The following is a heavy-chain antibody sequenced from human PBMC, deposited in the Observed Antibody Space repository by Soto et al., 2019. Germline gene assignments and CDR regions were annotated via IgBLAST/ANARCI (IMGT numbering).Heavy chain of an antibody. CDR2: IIPIFGTA. CDR3: ASSLYDSWNLYYYYYGMDV. J-gene: IGHJ6*02. V-gene: IGHV1-69*01. D-gene: IGHD3-22*01. CDR1: GGTFSSYA. Sequence: QVQLVQSGAEVKKPGSSVKVSCKASGGTFSSYAISWVRQAPGQGLEWMGGIIPIFGTANYAQKFQGRVTITADESTSTAYMELSSLRSEDTALYYCASSLYDSWNLYYYYYGMDVWGRGITVTDSS.